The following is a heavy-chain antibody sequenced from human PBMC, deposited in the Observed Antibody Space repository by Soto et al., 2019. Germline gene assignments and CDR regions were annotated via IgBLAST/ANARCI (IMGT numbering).Heavy chain of an antibody. CDR2: ISAYNGNT. CDR3: ARDLDDIVVVVAAF. CDR1: GYTFTSYG. V-gene: IGHV1-18*01. D-gene: IGHD2-15*01. Sequence: ASVKVSCKASGYTFTSYGISWVRQAPGQGLEWMGWISAYNGNTNYAQKLQGRVTMTTDTSTSTAYMELRSLRSDDTAVYYCARDLDDIVVVVAAFWGQGTLVTSPQ. J-gene: IGHJ4*02.